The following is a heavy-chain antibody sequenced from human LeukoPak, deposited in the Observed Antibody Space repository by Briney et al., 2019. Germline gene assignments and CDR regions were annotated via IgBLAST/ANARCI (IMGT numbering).Heavy chain of an antibody. D-gene: IGHD6-6*01. CDR2: ISYDGSNK. CDR3: AKWKYSNSGIDDY. Sequence: PGKSLRLSCAASGFTFSGYPIHWVRQAPGKGLEWVAVISYDGSNKYYADSVKGRFTISRDNSKNMLYLQMNSLRAEDTAVYYCAKWKYSNSGIDDYWGQGTLVTVSS. V-gene: IGHV3-30-3*02. J-gene: IGHJ4*02. CDR1: GFTFSGYP.